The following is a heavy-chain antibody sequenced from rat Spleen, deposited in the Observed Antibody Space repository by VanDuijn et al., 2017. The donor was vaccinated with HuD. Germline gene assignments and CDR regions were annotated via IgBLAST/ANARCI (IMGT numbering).Heavy chain of an antibody. J-gene: IGHJ2*01. CDR3: TRSGDY. CDR2: ISSGGTT. Sequence: QVQLKESGPGLVQPSQTLSLTCTVSGFSLTNYTVSWVRQPPGKGLEWIAAISSGGTTYYNSALKSRLSISRDTSTSQVFLKMNSLQTEDTAIYFCTRSGDYWGQGVMVTVSS. CDR1: GFSLTNYT. V-gene: IGHV2-6*01. D-gene: IGHD1-1*01.